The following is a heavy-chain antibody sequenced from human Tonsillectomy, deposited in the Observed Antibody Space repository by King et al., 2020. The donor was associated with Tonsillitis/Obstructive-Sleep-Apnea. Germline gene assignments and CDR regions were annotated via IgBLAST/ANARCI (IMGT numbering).Heavy chain of an antibody. CDR1: GGSISTYY. CDR2: IYYSGRT. V-gene: IGHV4-59*01. Sequence: QLQESGPGLVKPSETLSLTCTVSGGSISTYYWSWIRQPPGKGLEWIGYIYYSGRTKYNPSLRRRVTISVDTSKNQFSLKLSPVTAADTAVYYCAREILTEFDYWGQGTLVTVSS. J-gene: IGHJ4*02. CDR3: AREILTEFDY. D-gene: IGHD3-9*01.